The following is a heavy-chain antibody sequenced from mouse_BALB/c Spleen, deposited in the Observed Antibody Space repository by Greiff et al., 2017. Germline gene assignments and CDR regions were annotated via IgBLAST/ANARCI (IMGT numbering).Heavy chain of an antibody. J-gene: IGHJ4*01. D-gene: IGHD4-1*01. CDR2: IWGDGST. CDR1: GFSLTGYG. V-gene: IGHV2-6-7*01. CDR3: ARVRANWDVEDAMDY. Sequence: QVQLKESGPGLVAPSQSLSITCTVSGFSLTGYGVNWVRQPPGKGLEWLGMIWGDGSTDYNSALKSRLSISKDNSKSQVFLKMNSLQTDDTARYYCARVRANWDVEDAMDYWGQGTSVTVSS.